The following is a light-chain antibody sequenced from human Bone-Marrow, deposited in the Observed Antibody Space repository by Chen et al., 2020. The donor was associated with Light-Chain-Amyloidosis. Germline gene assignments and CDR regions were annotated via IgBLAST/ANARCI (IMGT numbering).Light chain of an antibody. J-gene: IGKJ2*01. CDR1: QSISSY. CDR3: QQTYSYQYT. CDR2: GES. V-gene: IGKV1-39*01. Sequence: DIQMTPSPSSLSASVGDRVTITCRASQSISSYLNWYQQITGKAPKLLIYGESSLLSGVPTRLSGSVSGRDFTLSIRTRQSEDFAADYCQQTYSYQYTFGRGTNQQI.